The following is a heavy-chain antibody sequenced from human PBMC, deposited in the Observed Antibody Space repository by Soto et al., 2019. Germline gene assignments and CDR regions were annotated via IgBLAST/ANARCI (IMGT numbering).Heavy chain of an antibody. CDR2: INSDETTT. V-gene: IGHV3-74*01. CDR3: ERGEWKYDSSPEGGWFAP. J-gene: IGHJ5*02. D-gene: IGHD6-6*01. CDR1: GFTFSSYW. Sequence: EVQVVESGGGLVQPGGSLRLSCAASGFTFSSYWMHWVRQTPGKGLVWVSRINSDETTTTYADSVKGRFTISRDNAKNTLYVKITSLTAEDRAVYYGERGEWKYDSSPEGGWFAPGGQGPLV.